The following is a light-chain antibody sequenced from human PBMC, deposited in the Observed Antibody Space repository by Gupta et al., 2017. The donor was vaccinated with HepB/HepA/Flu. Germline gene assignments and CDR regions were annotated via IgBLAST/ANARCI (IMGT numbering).Light chain of an antibody. CDR1: SGYSPSS. Sequence: QLMVTQSSSASASLRSSVKLTCTLSSGYSPSSIGWHQQQPGKAPGFLMKVESSGRYNKGSGIPDRVSGSSSGAARSINSYNLQSEEDSDYYCGNWDRNSHVFGGGTKLTVL. J-gene: IGLJ2*01. V-gene: IGLV4-60*03. CDR2: VESSGRY. CDR3: GNWDRNSHV.